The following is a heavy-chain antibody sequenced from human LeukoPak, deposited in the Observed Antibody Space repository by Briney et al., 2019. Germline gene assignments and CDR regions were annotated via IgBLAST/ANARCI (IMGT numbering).Heavy chain of an antibody. V-gene: IGHV4-4*07. Sequence: SETLSLTRTVSGGSISSYYWSWIRQPAGKGLEWIGRVYTSGSTNYNPSLKSRVTMSVDTSKNQFSLKLSSVTAADAAVYYCARGRGTAMVKWWYFDLWGQGTLVTVSS. CDR1: GGSISSYY. J-gene: IGHJ2*01. D-gene: IGHD5-18*01. CDR3: ARGRGTAMVKWWYFDL. CDR2: VYTSGST.